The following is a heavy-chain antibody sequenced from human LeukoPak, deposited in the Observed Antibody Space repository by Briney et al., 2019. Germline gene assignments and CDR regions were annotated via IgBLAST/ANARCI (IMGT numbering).Heavy chain of an antibody. CDR1: GGSFSGYY. CDR3: ARGRSTAPYYYYYMDV. CDR2: INHSGST. J-gene: IGHJ6*03. Sequence: SETLSLTCAVYGGSFSGYYWSWIRQPPGKGLEWIGEINHSGSTNYNPSLKSRVTISVDTSKNQFSLKLSSVTAADTAVYYCARGRSTAPYYYYYMDVWGEGTTVTVSS. D-gene: IGHD3-10*01. V-gene: IGHV4-34*01.